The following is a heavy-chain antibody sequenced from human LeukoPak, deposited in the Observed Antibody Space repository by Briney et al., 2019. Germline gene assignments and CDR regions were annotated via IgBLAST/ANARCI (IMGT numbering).Heavy chain of an antibody. D-gene: IGHD3-22*01. J-gene: IGHJ4*02. CDR2: IYSGGST. V-gene: IGHV3-53*01. CDR1: GFTLSSNY. CDR3: ARALPDYYYDSSGYYQYYFDY. Sequence: GGSLRLSCAASGFTLSSNYMSWVRQAPGKGLEWVSVIYSGGSTYYPDSVTGRFTISRDNSKKTLYLQMNSLKAEDTAVYYCARALPDYYYDSSGYYQYYFDYWGQGTLVTVSS.